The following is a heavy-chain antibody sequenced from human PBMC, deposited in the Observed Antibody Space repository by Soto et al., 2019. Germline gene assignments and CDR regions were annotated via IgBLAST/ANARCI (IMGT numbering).Heavy chain of an antibody. J-gene: IGHJ4*02. CDR3: ARAPGSSRFKFDY. D-gene: IGHD2-2*01. V-gene: IGHV4-39*07. Sequence: PSETLSLTCTVSGGSISSSSYYWGWIRQPPGKGLEWIGSIYYSGSTYYNPSLKSRVTISVDTSKNQFSLKLSSVTAADTAMYYCARAPGSSRFKFDYWGQGTLVTVSS. CDR2: IYYSGST. CDR1: GGSISSSSYY.